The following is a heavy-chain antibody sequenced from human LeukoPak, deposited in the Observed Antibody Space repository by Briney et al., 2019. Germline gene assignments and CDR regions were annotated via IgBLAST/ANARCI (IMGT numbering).Heavy chain of an antibody. CDR1: GYRFTTYW. Sequence: GESLKISCKVSGYRFTTYWIAWVRQMPGKGLDFMGIILPDDSDTRYSPSFRGQVAISVDESIDTAYLQWNSLKASDTAMYYCARQGAGASHYDDTGLPRGAFDVWGQGTMLTVSS. J-gene: IGHJ3*01. V-gene: IGHV5-51*01. CDR3: ARQGAGASHYDDTGLPRGAFDV. D-gene: IGHD3-22*01. CDR2: ILPDDSDT.